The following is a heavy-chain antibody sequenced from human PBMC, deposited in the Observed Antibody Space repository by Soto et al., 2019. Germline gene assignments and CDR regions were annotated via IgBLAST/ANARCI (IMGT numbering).Heavy chain of an antibody. J-gene: IGHJ6*02. D-gene: IGHD2-8*01. CDR2: IIPIFGTA. CDR3: ARGIIVLMVYAIEGYYGMDV. V-gene: IGHV1-69*13. CDR1: GGTFSSYA. Sequence: SVKVSCKASGGTFSSYAISWVRQAPGQGLEWMGGIIPIFGTANYARKFQGRVTITADESTSTAYMELSSLRSEDTAVYYCARGIIVLMVYAIEGYYGMDVWGQGTTVTVSS.